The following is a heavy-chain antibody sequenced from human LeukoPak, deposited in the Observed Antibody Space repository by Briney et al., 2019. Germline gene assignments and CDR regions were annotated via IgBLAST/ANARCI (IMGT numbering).Heavy chain of an antibody. CDR1: GFTFSSYA. Sequence: GGSLRLSCAASGFTFSSYAMSWVRQAPGKGLEWVSAISGSGGSTYYADSVKGRFTISRDNSKNTLYLQMNSLRAEDTAVYYCAKESELLWFGELSYLDYWGQGTLVTVSS. D-gene: IGHD3-10*01. V-gene: IGHV3-23*01. CDR2: ISGSGGST. J-gene: IGHJ4*02. CDR3: AKESELLWFGELSYLDY.